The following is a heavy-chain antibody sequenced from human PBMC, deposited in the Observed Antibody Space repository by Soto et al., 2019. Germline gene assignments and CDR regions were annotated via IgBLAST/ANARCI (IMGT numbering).Heavy chain of an antibody. D-gene: IGHD6-19*01. J-gene: IGHJ6*02. CDR3: ARGPPYSSGWVPYYYYGMDV. CDR1: GDSVSSNCAA. Sequence: PSQTLSLTCAISGDSVSSNCAAWNWIRQSPSRGLEWLGRTYYRSKWYDDYAVSVKSRITINPDTSKNQFSLQLNSVTPEDTAVYYCARGPPYSSGWVPYYYYGMDVWGQGTTVTVSS. CDR2: TYYRSKWYD. V-gene: IGHV6-1*01.